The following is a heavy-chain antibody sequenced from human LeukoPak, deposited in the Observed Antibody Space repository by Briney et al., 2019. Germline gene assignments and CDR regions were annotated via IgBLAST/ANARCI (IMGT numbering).Heavy chain of an antibody. Sequence: GGSLRLSCAASGFTFSGSAMHWVRQASGKGLEWVGRIRSKANSYATAYAASVKGRFTISRDDSKNTAYLQMNSLKTEDTAVYYCTRPGFTLVGVIASDAFDIWGQATMVTVSS. D-gene: IGHD3-16*02. CDR2: IRSKANSYAT. CDR1: GFTFSGSA. CDR3: TRPGFTLVGVIASDAFDI. V-gene: IGHV3-73*01. J-gene: IGHJ3*02.